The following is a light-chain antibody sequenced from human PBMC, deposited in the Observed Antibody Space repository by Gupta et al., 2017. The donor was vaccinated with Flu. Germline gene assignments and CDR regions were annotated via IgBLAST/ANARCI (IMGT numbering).Light chain of an antibody. V-gene: IGLV3-19*01. CDR1: GLRSCY. J-gene: IGLJ1*01. CDR3: NSRESSGTPSL. Sequence: SSELTLPPAVSVALGQTVRSTCQGDGLRSCYANWYQQKPGQAPVLVIYGNNNRPSGIPDRFSDSRSGNIVSLTITGAQAEDEADYYCNSRESSGTPSLFGTGTRVTVL. CDR2: GNN.